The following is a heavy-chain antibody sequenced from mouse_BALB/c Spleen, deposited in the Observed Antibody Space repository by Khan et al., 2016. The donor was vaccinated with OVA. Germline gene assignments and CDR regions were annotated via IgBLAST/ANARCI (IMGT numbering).Heavy chain of an antibody. CDR2: IDPYNGGT. J-gene: IGHJ2*01. Sequence: VQLKQSGPELVKPGASVKVSCKASGYSFTDYNMFWVKQSPGKSLEWIGSIDPYNGGTSYNQKFKGKATLTVDKSSSTAFMHLSSLTSEDSAVFYCARTDYYGSSYYFDYWGQGTTLTVSS. D-gene: IGHD1-1*01. V-gene: IGHV1S135*01. CDR1: GYSFTDYN. CDR3: ARTDYYGSSYYFDY.